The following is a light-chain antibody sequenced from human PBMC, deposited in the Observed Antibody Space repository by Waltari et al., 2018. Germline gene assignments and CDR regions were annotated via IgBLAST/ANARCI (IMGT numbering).Light chain of an antibody. V-gene: IGKV4-1*01. CDR1: QSVLYSSNNKNY. Sequence: DIVMTQSPDSLAVSLGERATINCKSSQSVLYSSNNKNYLAWYQQKPGQPPKLLIYWASTRESGGPDRFSGSGSETDFTLTVSSLQAEDVAVYYCQQYYSTPTFGQRTKLEIK. CDR2: WAS. J-gene: IGKJ2*01. CDR3: QQYYSTPT.